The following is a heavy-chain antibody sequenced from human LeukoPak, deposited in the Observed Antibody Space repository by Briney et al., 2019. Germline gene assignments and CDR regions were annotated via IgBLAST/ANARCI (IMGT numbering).Heavy chain of an antibody. CDR3: AKSTTVTQRGYFDY. Sequence: GGSLRLSCAASGFSFSSYGMHWVLQAPAKGLEWVAIISCDGSNKYYSDCVKGRFTISRDNSKNTLYLQMNSLRAEDTAVYYCAKSTTVTQRGYFDYWGQGTLVTVSS. D-gene: IGHD4-17*01. CDR2: ISCDGSNK. CDR1: GFSFSSYG. V-gene: IGHV3-30*18. J-gene: IGHJ4*02.